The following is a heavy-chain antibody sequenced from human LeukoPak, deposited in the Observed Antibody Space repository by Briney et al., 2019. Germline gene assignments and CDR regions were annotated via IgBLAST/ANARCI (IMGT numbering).Heavy chain of an antibody. V-gene: IGHV4-59*08. CDR1: GGSIGTYH. CDR3: ARHDDNGWYFFDI. D-gene: IGHD6-19*01. J-gene: IGHJ4*02. CDR2: IFDSGSP. Sequence: SETLSLTCTVSGGSIGTYHWSWVRQPPGKGLEWIGYIFDSGSPSYRPALKSRVTISLDTSKNHVSLRLQSATAADTAIYYCARHDDNGWYFFDIWGQGTLVTVSS.